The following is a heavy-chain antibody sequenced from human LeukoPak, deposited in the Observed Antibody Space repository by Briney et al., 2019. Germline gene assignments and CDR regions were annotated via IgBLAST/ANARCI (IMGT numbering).Heavy chain of an antibody. D-gene: IGHD3-22*01. CDR2: IWYDGSSK. J-gene: IGHJ4*02. CDR1: GFSFSSYG. Sequence: GRSLRLSCAASGFSFSSYGMHWVRQAPGKGLEWVAVIWYDGSSKYYADSVKGRFTISRDNSKNTLYLQMNSLRAEDTAVYYCAKSRGFGGYSDYFDYWGQGTLVTVSS. CDR3: AKSRGFGGYSDYFDY. V-gene: IGHV3-33*06.